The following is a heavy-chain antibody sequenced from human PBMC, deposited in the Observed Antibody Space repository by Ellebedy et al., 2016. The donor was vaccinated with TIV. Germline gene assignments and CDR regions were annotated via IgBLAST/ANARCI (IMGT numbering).Heavy chain of an antibody. D-gene: IGHD6-6*01. Sequence: SETLSLXXTVSGGSISSSSYYWGWIRQPPGKGLEWIGSIYYSGSTYYNPSLKSRVTISVDTSKNQFSLKLSSVTAADTAVYYCARHILSSDYYYYGMDVWGQGTTVTVSS. CDR1: GGSISSSSYY. CDR2: IYYSGST. V-gene: IGHV4-39*01. J-gene: IGHJ6*02. CDR3: ARHILSSDYYYYGMDV.